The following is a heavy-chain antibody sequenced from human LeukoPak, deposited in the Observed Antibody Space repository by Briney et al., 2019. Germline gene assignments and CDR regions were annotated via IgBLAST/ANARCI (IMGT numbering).Heavy chain of an antibody. CDR3: ARGTGTVTRAEYFQH. V-gene: IGHV3-48*01. CDR1: GFTFSSYS. J-gene: IGHJ1*01. Sequence: GGSLRLSCAASGFTFSSYSMNWVRQAPGKALEWVSYISSRSSTIYYADSVKRRFTISRDNAKNSLYLQMNSLRAEDTAVYYCARGTGTVTRAEYFQHWGQGTLVTVSS. CDR2: ISSRSSTI. D-gene: IGHD4-11*01.